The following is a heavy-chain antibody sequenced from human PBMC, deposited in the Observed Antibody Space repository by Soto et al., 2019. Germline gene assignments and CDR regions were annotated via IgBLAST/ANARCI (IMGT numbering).Heavy chain of an antibody. Sequence: QVQLVQSGAEVKKPGSSVKVSCKASGGTFSSYAISWVRQAPGQGLEWMGGIIPIFGTANYAQKFQGRVTIHGEESTTTAYVELSSLRSEDTAVYYGARGANVEMATIGGGAFEIWGQGTMVTVS. CDR3: ARGANVEMATIGGGAFEI. V-gene: IGHV1-69*01. D-gene: IGHD5-12*01. J-gene: IGHJ3*02. CDR1: GGTFSSYA. CDR2: IIPIFGTA.